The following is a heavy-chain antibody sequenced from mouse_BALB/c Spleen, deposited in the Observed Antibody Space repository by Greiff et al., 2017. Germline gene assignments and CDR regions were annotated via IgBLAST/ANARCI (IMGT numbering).Heavy chain of an antibody. CDR1: GFAFSSYD. V-gene: IGHV5-12-1*01. CDR3: ASSGFFDY. J-gene: IGHJ2*01. CDR2: INSGGGST. Sequence: EVKVVESGGGLVKPGGSLKLSCAASGFAFSSYDMSWVRQTPEKRLEWVAYINSGGGSTYYPDTVKGRFTISRDNAKNTLYLQMSSLKSEDTAMYYCASSGFFDYWGQGTTLTVSS.